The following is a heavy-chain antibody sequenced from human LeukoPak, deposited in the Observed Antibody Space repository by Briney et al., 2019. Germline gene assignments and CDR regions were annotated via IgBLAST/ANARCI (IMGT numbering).Heavy chain of an antibody. Sequence: SGGSLRLSCVASGFTFSKYWMSWVRQAPGKGLEWVANIKQDGSEKYSVDSVKGRFTISRDNAKNSLYLQMNGLRAEDTAVYYCARDSRYEYSNSRRGLYYCYYMDVWGKGTTVTVSS. CDR3: ARDSRYEYSNSRRGLYYCYYMDV. CDR2: IKQDGSEK. D-gene: IGHD6-6*01. J-gene: IGHJ6*03. V-gene: IGHV3-7*01. CDR1: GFTFSKYW.